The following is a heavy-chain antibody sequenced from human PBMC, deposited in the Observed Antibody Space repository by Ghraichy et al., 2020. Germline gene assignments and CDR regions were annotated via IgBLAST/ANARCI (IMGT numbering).Heavy chain of an antibody. CDR2: IYYSRDT. CDR3: ANRVAVAVTGLNWFDP. Sequence: SQTLSLTCSVSGGSISSTYHYWGWIRQSPGKGMEWIGSIYYSRDTYYNPSLKSRVTISVDTSKNQFSLKLSSVTAADTAVYYCANRVAVAVTGLNWFDPWGQGPLVTVS. CDR1: GGSISSTYHY. V-gene: IGHV4-39*01. D-gene: IGHD6-13*01. J-gene: IGHJ5*02.